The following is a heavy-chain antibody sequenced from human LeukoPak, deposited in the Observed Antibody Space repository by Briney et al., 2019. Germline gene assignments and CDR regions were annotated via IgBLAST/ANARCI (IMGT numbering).Heavy chain of an antibody. CDR1: GFTFSSYS. D-gene: IGHD3-10*01. CDR2: ISASGTTQ. V-gene: IGHV3-48*04. Sequence: PGGSPRLSCAASGFTFSSYSMNWVRQAPGKGLDWLAYISASGTTQYYADSVKGRFTISRDNAKNSLYLEMNSLRAEDTAVYYCARVYGYWGSGNYHFEYWGQGALVTVSS. J-gene: IGHJ4*02. CDR3: ARVYGYWGSGNYHFEY.